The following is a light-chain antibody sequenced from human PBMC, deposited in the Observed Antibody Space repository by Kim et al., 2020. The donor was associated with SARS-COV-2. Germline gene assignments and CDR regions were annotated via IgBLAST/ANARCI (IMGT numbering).Light chain of an antibody. Sequence: LSPGERAPLSCRASQSVSSYLAWYQQKPGQAPRLLIYDASNRATGIPARFSGSGSGTVFTLTISSLEPEDFAVYYCQQRSNWPLTFGGGTKVDIK. CDR3: QQRSNWPLT. V-gene: IGKV3-11*01. CDR1: QSVSSY. J-gene: IGKJ4*01. CDR2: DAS.